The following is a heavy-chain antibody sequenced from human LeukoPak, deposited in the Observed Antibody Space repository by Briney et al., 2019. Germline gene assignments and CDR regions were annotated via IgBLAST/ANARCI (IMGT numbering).Heavy chain of an antibody. CDR1: GLTFVKHY. D-gene: IGHD2-15*01. CDR3: GSSKDGYIDY. V-gene: IGHV3-74*01. CDR2: ISTDGTTA. J-gene: IGHJ4*02. Sequence: GGSPRLSCAASGLTFVKHYLHWVRQAPGTGLLWVSRISTDGTTALYADSVRGRFTISRDNAKNTLYLQMNSLRGEDTAVYYCGSSKDGYIDYWGQGTLVTVSS.